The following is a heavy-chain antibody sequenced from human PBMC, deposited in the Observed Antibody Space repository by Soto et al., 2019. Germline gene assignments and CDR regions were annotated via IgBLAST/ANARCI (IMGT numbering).Heavy chain of an antibody. Sequence: PGGSLRLSCAASGFTFSSYAMNWVRQAPGKGLEWVSYISSSASTIYYADSVKGRFTISRDNAKNSLFLQVNSLRDEDTAVYYWVAAFDVWGQGTMVTVSS. CDR2: ISSSASTI. CDR1: GFTFSSYA. V-gene: IGHV3-48*02. CDR3: VAAFDV. D-gene: IGHD2-15*01. J-gene: IGHJ3*01.